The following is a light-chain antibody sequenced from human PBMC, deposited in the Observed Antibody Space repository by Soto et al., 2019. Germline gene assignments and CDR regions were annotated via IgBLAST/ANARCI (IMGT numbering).Light chain of an antibody. Sequence: SYELTKPPSVSVAPGQTARIPCGGNNIGSKSVHWYQQKPGQAPVLVVYDDSDRPSGIPERFSGSNSGNTATLPISRVEAGDEADYYCQVWDSSSDHVVFGGGTKVTVL. V-gene: IGLV3-21*02. J-gene: IGLJ2*01. CDR1: NIGSKS. CDR2: DDS. CDR3: QVWDSSSDHVV.